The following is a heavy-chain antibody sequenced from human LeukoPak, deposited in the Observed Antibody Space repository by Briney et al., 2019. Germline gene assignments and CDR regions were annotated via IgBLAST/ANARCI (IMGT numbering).Heavy chain of an antibody. D-gene: IGHD2-15*01. J-gene: IGHJ4*02. CDR1: GFTFSSYS. CDR3: ARTLLRGRQGLLLPFDY. CDR2: ISSSSSTI. Sequence: GGSLRLSCAASGFTFSSYSMNWVRQAPGKGLEWVLYISSSSSTIYYADSVKGRFTISRDNAKNSLYLQMNSLRAEDTAVYYCARTLLRGRQGLLLPFDYWGQGTLVTVSS. V-gene: IGHV3-48*01.